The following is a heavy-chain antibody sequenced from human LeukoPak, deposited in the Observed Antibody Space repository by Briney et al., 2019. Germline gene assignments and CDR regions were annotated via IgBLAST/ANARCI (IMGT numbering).Heavy chain of an antibody. CDR3: AKSGEQQWLVRWYFDY. Sequence: GGSLRLSCAASGFTFSCYGMHWVRQAPGKGLEWVAFIRYDGSNKYYADSVKGRFTISRDNSKNTLYLQMNSLRAEDTAVYYCAKSGEQQWLVRWYFDYWGQGTLVTVS. J-gene: IGHJ4*02. CDR2: IRYDGSNK. CDR1: GFTFSCYG. V-gene: IGHV3-30*02. D-gene: IGHD6-19*01.